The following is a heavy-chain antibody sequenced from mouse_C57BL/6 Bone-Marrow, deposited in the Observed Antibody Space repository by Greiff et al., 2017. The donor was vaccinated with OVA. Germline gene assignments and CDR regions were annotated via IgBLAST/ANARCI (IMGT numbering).Heavy chain of an antibody. CDR1: GFTFSDYG. J-gene: IGHJ4*01. Sequence: EVMLVESGGGLVKPGGSLKLSCAASGFTFSDYGMHWVRQAPEKGLEWVAYISSGSSTIYYADTVKGRFTISRDNAKNTLFLQMTSLRSEDTAMYYCAINWEGDYYAMDYWGQGTSVTVSS. CDR2: ISSGSSTI. V-gene: IGHV5-17*01. CDR3: AINWEGDYYAMDY. D-gene: IGHD4-1*01.